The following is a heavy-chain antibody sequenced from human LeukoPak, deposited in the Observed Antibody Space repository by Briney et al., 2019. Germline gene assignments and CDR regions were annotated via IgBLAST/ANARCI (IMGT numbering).Heavy chain of an antibody. CDR1: GFTFSSYA. J-gene: IGHJ4*02. V-gene: IGHV3-30-3*01. Sequence: GGSLRLSCAASGFTFSSYAMHWVRQAPGKGLEWVAVISYDGSNKYYADSVKGRFTISRDNSKNTLYPQMNSLRAEDTAVYYCAREGYSYGDAFDYWGQGTLVTVSS. CDR3: AREGYSYGDAFDY. D-gene: IGHD5-18*01. CDR2: ISYDGSNK.